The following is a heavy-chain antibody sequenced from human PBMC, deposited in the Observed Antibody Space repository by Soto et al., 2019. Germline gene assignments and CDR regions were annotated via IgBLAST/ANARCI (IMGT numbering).Heavy chain of an antibody. J-gene: IGHJ4*02. Sequence: QVQLQESGPGLVKPSQTLSLTCTVSGGSINSGGYCWSWIRQHPGKGLDWIGCISYGGSTSYNPSLESRVTISVDTSKNQFSLKLSSVTAADTAVYDCSRGILVWGQGALITVSS. V-gene: IGHV4-31*03. CDR1: GGSINSGGYC. CDR2: ISYGGST. CDR3: SRGILV. D-gene: IGHD5-18*01.